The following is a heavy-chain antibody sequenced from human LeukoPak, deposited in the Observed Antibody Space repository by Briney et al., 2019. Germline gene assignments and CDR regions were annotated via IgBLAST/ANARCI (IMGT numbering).Heavy chain of an antibody. J-gene: IGHJ4*02. CDR3: ASGPYSSSGYFDY. Sequence: PGGSLRLSCAASGFTFSSYAMSWVRQAPGKGLEWIGEINHSGSTNYNPSLKSRVTISVDTSKNQFSLKLSSVTAADTAVYYCASGPYSSSGYFDYWGQGTLVTVSS. CDR2: INHSGST. D-gene: IGHD6-6*01. CDR1: GFTFSSYA. V-gene: IGHV4-34*01.